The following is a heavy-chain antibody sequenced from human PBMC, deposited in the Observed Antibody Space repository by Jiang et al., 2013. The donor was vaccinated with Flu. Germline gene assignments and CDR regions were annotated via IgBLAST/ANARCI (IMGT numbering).Heavy chain of an antibody. CDR2: ISASGGST. CDR1: GFTFSNYA. Sequence: VQLLESGGGLVQPGGSLRLSCAASGFTFSNYAMSWVRQSPGKGLEWVSAISASGGSTDYADSVKGRFTVSRDYSKNTLYLQMNSLRGDDTAVYYCAKLISSGYYYGRLDYWGQGTLVTVSS. CDR3: AKLISSGYYYGRLDY. V-gene: IGHV3-23*01. J-gene: IGHJ4*02. D-gene: IGHD3-22*01.